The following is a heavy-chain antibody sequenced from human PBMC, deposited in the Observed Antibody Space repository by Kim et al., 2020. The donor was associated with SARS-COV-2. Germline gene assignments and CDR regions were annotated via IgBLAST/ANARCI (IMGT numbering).Heavy chain of an antibody. CDR2: ISSSSSYT. CDR1: GFTFSDYY. J-gene: IGHJ6*02. Sequence: GGSLRLSCAASGFTFSDYYMSWIRQAPGKGLEWVSYISSSSSYTNYADSVKGRFTISRDNAKNSLYLQMNSLRAEDTAVYYCASMVRSIYGMDVWGQGTTVTVSS. V-gene: IGHV3-11*03. D-gene: IGHD3-10*01. CDR3: ASMVRSIYGMDV.